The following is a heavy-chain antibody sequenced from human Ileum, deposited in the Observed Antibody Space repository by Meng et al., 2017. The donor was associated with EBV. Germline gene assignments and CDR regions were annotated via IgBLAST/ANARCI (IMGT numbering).Heavy chain of an antibody. J-gene: IGHJ4*02. CDR2: IQHSGST. CDR1: AAPSRVGGPS. D-gene: IGHD4-23*01. Sequence: LRDSAQGHLHLSRTLCCTVAAVAAPSRVGGPSWRCSRQPPGKGLEWIGDIQHSGSTYYNPSLKSRVTISVDRSRNQFSLKLSSVTAADTAVYYCARAHPVVYFFDYWGQGTLVTVSS. CDR3: ARAHPVVYFFDY. V-gene: IGHV4-30-2*01.